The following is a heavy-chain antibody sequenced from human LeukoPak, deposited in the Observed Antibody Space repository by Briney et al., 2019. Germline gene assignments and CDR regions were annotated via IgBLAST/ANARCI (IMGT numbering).Heavy chain of an antibody. CDR2: IYYSGST. Sequence: PSETLSLTCTVSGGSISSYYWSWIRQPPGKGLEWIGYIYYSGSTNYNPSLKSRVTISVDTSKNQFSLKLSSVTAADTAVYYCARGDIDYYDDAFDIWGQGTMVTVSS. J-gene: IGHJ3*02. CDR1: GGSISSYY. V-gene: IGHV4-59*01. D-gene: IGHD3-16*01. CDR3: ARGDIDYYDDAFDI.